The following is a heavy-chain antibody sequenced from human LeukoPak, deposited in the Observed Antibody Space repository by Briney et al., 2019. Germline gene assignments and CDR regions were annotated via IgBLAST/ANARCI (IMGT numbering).Heavy chain of an antibody. D-gene: IGHD4-17*01. CDR3: AREASYGDYKGDYFDY. J-gene: IGHJ4*02. CDR2: IIPVFGTA. V-gene: IGHV1-69*13. Sequence: GASVKVSCTASGGTFSSYAISWVRQAPGQGLEWMGGIIPVFGTANYAQKFQGRVTITADESTSTAYMELSSLRSEDTAAYYCAREASYGDYKGDYFDYWGQGTLVTVSS. CDR1: GGTFSSYA.